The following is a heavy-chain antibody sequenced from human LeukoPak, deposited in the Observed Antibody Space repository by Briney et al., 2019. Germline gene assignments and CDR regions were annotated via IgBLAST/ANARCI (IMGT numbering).Heavy chain of an antibody. CDR2: IYYSGST. CDR3: ARLGAVAGPPFDY. CDR1: GGSISSSSYY. Sequence: SETLSLTCTVSGGSISSSSYYWGWIRQPPGKGLEWIGSIYYSGSTCYNPSLKSRVTISVDTSKNQFSLKLSSVTAADTAVYYCARLGAVAGPPFDYWGQGTLVTVSS. D-gene: IGHD6-19*01. V-gene: IGHV4-39*01. J-gene: IGHJ4*02.